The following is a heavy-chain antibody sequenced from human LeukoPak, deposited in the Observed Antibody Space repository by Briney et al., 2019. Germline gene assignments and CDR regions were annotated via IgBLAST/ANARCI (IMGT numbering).Heavy chain of an antibody. CDR3: ARAPVNMGDYKYHGMDV. D-gene: IGHD3-16*01. V-gene: IGHV4-59*12. J-gene: IGHJ6*01. Sequence: SETLSLTCSVSGGFISSYYWNWIRQPPGKGLEWIGYIYYSGSTNYKPSLKSRVTISVDTSKNQFFLKLNSVTAADTAVYYCARAPVNMGDYKYHGMDVWGEGTTVTVSS. CDR2: IYYSGST. CDR1: GGFISSYY.